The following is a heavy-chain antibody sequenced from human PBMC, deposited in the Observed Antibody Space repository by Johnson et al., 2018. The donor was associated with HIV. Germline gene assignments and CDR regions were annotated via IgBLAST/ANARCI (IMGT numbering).Heavy chain of an antibody. V-gene: IGHV3-11*04. CDR3: ARSKDCSGGSCPDAFDI. D-gene: IGHD2-15*01. CDR2: ISSSGSTI. CDR1: GFTFSDYY. J-gene: IGHJ3*02. Sequence: QVHLVESGGGLVQPGGSLRLSCAASGFTFSDYYMTWVRKAPGKGLEWVSYISSSGSTIYSADSVKGRFTISRDNAKNSMYLQMNSLRAEDTAVYYCARSKDCSGGSCPDAFDIWGQGTMVTVSS.